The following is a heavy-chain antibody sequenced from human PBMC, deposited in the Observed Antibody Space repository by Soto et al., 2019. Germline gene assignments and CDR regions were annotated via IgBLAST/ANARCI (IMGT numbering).Heavy chain of an antibody. CDR1: DGSISSGGYY. CDR3: ARVGYYDSSGYYYFDY. CDR2: IYYSGST. V-gene: IGHV4-31*03. Sequence: QVQLQESGPGLVKPSQTLSLSCTVSDGSISSGGYYWSWIRQLPGKGLEWIGYIYYSGSTYYNTSLKSRVTISVDTSKNQFSLKLSAVTAADTAVYYCARVGYYDSSGYYYFDYWGQGTLVTVSS. J-gene: IGHJ4*02. D-gene: IGHD3-22*01.